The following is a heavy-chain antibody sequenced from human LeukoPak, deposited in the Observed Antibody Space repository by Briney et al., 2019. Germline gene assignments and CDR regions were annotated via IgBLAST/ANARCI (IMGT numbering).Heavy chain of an antibody. CDR1: GFTFSSYA. V-gene: IGHV3-23*01. D-gene: IGHD3-9*01. CDR2: ISGSGGST. J-gene: IGHJ4*02. CDR3: ATGVGWLLRGLDY. Sequence: GGSLRLSCAASGFTFSSYAMSWVRQAPGKGLEWVSAISGSGGSTYYADSVKGRFTISRDNSKNTLHLQMNSLRVEDTAVYYCATGVGWLLRGLDYWGQGTLVTVSS.